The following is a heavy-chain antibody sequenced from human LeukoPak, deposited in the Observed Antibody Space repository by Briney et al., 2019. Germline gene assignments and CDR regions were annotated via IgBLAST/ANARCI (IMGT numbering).Heavy chain of an antibody. CDR3: ARAKARSVVPAAIFAAAGSEIFDY. D-gene: IGHD2-2*01. CDR1: GGSISSSSYY. V-gene: IGHV4-39*07. Sequence: PSETLSLTCTVSGGSISSSSYYWGWIRQPPGKGLEWIGSIYYSGSTYYNPSLKGRVTISVDTSKNQFSLKLSSVTAADTAVYYCARAKARSVVPAAIFAAAGSEIFDYWGQGTLVTVSS. J-gene: IGHJ4*02. CDR2: IYYSGST.